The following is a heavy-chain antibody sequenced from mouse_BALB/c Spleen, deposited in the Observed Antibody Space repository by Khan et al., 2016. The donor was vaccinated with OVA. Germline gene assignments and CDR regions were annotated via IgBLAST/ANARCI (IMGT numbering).Heavy chain of an antibody. J-gene: IGHJ3*01. CDR3: AKEGAYYSSDGWFTY. CDR2: IIPSTDYT. Sequence: QVQLKQSGAELARPGASVKMSCKASGYTFTTYTIHWVKQRPGQGLEWIGYIIPSTDYTTYNQKFKDKATLTADKSSSTAYMQLSSLTSDDSAVYYCAKEGAYYSSDGWFTYGGQGTLVTVSA. D-gene: IGHD2-12*01. V-gene: IGHV1-4*01. CDR1: GYTFTTYT.